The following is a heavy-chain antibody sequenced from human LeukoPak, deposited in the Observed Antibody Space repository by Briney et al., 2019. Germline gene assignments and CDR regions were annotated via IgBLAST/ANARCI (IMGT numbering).Heavy chain of an antibody. V-gene: IGHV4-59*08. CDR1: GGSISSYY. D-gene: IGHD2-2*01. CDR3: ARAGRIVVVPAARSSDYYMDV. Sequence: PSETLSLTCTVWGGSISSYYWSWIRQPPGKGLVRTGQTYYSGSTNYNPSLKSRVTISVDTSKNQFSLKLSSVTAADTAVYYCARAGRIVVVPAARSSDYYMDVWGKGTTVTVSS. J-gene: IGHJ6*03. CDR2: TYYSGST.